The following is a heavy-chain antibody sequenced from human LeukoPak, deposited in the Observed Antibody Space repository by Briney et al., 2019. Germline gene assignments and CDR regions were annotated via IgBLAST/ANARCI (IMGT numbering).Heavy chain of an antibody. CDR2: ISGYNGKT. D-gene: IGHD5-12*01. V-gene: IGHV1-18*01. CDR1: GYTFTGYG. CDR3: ARDCLWLRPDDQYYGMDV. Sequence: ASVKVSCKASGYTFTGYGITWVRQAPGQGLEWMGWISGYNGKTNYAQKLQGRVTMTTDTSTSTAYMELRSLRSDDTAVYYCARDCLWLRPDDQYYGMDVWGQGTTVTVTS. J-gene: IGHJ6*02.